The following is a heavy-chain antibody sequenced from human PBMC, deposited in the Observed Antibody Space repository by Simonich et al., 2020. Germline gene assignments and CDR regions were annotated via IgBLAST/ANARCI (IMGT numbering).Heavy chain of an antibody. CDR2: IKQDGSEK. CDR3: ARDGLGTAYYYYMDV. V-gene: IGHV3-7*01. D-gene: IGHD7-27*01. Sequence: VQMVESGGGLVKPGGSLRLSCAASGFTFSSYWMSWVRQASGKGLEWVDKIKQDGSEKYYVDSVKGRVTTTRDNTKTSLYLQMNSLRAEDTAVYYCARDGLGTAYYYYMDVWGKGTTVTVSS. J-gene: IGHJ6*03. CDR1: GFTFSSYW.